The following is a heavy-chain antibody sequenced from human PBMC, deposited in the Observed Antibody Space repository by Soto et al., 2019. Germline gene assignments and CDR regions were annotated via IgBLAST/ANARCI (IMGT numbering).Heavy chain of an antibody. CDR2: ISARGGSS. CDR1: GFSFNSYA. D-gene: IGHD5-12*01. CDR3: AKGSLEYSAAVDN. Sequence: EVHLLESGGGLVQPGGSLRLSCAASGFSFNSYAMVCVRQAPGKGLEWVSVISARGGSSYLADSVKGRFTISRDNSKNVLSLEMNSLRAEDTAIYFCAKGSLEYSAAVDNWGQGTLVLVSS. V-gene: IGHV3-23*01. J-gene: IGHJ4*02.